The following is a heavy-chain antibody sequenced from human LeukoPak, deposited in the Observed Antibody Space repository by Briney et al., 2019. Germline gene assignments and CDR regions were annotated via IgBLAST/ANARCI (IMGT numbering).Heavy chain of an antibody. Sequence: ASVKVSCKASGYTFTSYYTHWVRQAPGQGLEWMGIINPSGGSTSYAQKFQGRVTMTRDTSTSTVYMELSSLRSEDTAVYYCASAPRSGYFDYWGQGTLVTVSS. D-gene: IGHD3-10*01. CDR3: ASAPRSGYFDY. CDR1: GYTFTSYY. CDR2: INPSGGST. J-gene: IGHJ4*02. V-gene: IGHV1-46*01.